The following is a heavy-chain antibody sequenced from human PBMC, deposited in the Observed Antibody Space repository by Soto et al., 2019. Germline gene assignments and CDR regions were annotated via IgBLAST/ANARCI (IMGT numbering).Heavy chain of an antibody. Sequence: GGSLRLSCAASGFTFSSYGMHWVRQAPGKGLEWVAVIWYDGSNKYYADSVKGRFTISSDNSKNTLYLQMNSLRAEDTAEYYCARGIAAAGEYYYYGMDVWGQGTTVTVSS. V-gene: IGHV3-33*01. CDR1: GFTFSSYG. CDR3: ARGIAAAGEYYYYGMDV. D-gene: IGHD6-13*01. J-gene: IGHJ6*02. CDR2: IWYDGSNK.